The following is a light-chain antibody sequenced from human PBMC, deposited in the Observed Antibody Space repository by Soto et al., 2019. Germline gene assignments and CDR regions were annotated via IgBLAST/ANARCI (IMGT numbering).Light chain of an antibody. CDR2: LNGDGSH. CDR1: SGHNSYA. Sequence: QLVLTQSPSASASLGASVKLTCTLSSGHNSYAIAWHQQQPEKGPRYLMKLNGDGSHTKGDGIPDRFSGSSSGAERYLTISSLQSEDEADYYCQTWGTGIRVFGGGTKVTVL. V-gene: IGLV4-69*01. J-gene: IGLJ3*02. CDR3: QTWGTGIRV.